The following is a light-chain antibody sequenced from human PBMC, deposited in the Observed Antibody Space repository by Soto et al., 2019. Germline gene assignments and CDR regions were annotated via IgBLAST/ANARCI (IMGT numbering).Light chain of an antibody. CDR1: QNVISN. CDR2: SAS. J-gene: IGKJ1*01. V-gene: IGKV3-15*01. CDR3: QQYYEWPRGT. Sequence: EIVMTQSPGTLSVSPGERATLSCRASQNVISNLAWYQQRPGQAPRLLLYSASTRATGIPARFSGSGSGTEFTLTISSLQSGDAAVYYCQQYYEWPRGTFGQGTKVDIK.